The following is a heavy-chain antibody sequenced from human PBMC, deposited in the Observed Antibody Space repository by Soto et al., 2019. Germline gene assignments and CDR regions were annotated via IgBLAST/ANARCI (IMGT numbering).Heavy chain of an antibody. J-gene: IGHJ3*01. Sequence: PSETLSRTGTVSGGSISSDYYYWSWIRQPPGEGLEWIGYIYYTGSTYYNPSLNSRVSISLDTSKNQFSLKLNSVTAADSAMYYCARRDILTGSYPYAFDVWGQGTMVTVSS. CDR1: GGSISSDYYY. D-gene: IGHD3-9*01. CDR2: IYYTGST. V-gene: IGHV4-30-4*01. CDR3: ARRDILTGSYPYAFDV.